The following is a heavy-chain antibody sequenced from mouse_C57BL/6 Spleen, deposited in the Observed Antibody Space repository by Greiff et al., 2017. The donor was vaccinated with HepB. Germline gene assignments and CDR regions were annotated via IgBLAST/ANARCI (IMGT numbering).Heavy chain of an antibody. CDR1: GFTFSSYT. J-gene: IGHJ3*01. CDR3: ARSHDYDAWFAY. Sequence: EVHLVESGGGLVKPGGSLKLSCAASGFTFSSYTMSWVRQTPEKRLEWVATISGGGGNTYYPDSVKGRFTISRDNAKNTLYLQMSSLRSEDTALYYCARSHDYDAWFAYWGQGTLVTVSA. CDR2: ISGGGGNT. D-gene: IGHD2-4*01. V-gene: IGHV5-9*01.